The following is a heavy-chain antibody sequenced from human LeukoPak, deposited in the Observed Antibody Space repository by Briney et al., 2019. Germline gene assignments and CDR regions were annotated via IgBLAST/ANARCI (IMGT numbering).Heavy chain of an antibody. V-gene: IGHV4-39*07. CDR1: GDSISRSTHF. CDR2: IYYSGTT. CDR3: AASGGSYGDPVEK. Sequence: PSETLSLTCTVSGDSISRSTHFWGWIRQPPGKGLEWIGSIYYSGTTYNNPSLKSRVTISVDTSKNQFSLKLSSVTAADTAVYYCAASGGSYGDPVEKWGQGTLVTVSS. D-gene: IGHD1-26*01. J-gene: IGHJ4*02.